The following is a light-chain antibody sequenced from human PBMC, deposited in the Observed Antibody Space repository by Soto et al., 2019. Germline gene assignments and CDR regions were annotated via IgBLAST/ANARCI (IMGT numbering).Light chain of an antibody. J-gene: IGKJ5*01. V-gene: IGKV3-15*01. CDR1: QTIYSN. CDR3: QQRSNRPPT. CDR2: RAS. Sequence: PGERATLSCRAGQTIYSNVAWYQQRPGQAPRLLIYRASTRATGVPARFSGSGSGTEFTLTISSLQSEDFAIYYCQQRSNRPPTFGQGTRLEIK.